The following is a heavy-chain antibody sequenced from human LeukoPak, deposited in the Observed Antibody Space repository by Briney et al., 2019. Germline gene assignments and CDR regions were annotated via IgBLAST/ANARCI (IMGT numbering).Heavy chain of an antibody. CDR3: ARAAKGCFDY. J-gene: IGHJ4*02. Sequence: SETLSLTCTVSGGSISSYYWSWIRQPPGKGLEWIGYIYYSGSTNYNPSLKSRVTISVDTSKNQFSLKLSSVTAADTAVYYCARAAKGCFDYWGQETLVTVSS. CDR2: IYYSGST. D-gene: IGHD6-19*01. CDR1: GGSISSYY. V-gene: IGHV4-59*01.